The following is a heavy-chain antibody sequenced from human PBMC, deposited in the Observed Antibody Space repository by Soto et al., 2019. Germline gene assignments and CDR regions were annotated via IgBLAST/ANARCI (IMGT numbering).Heavy chain of an antibody. CDR2: FYATA. J-gene: IGHJ5*02. CDR3: ARITYCGGDCYRGFDP. Sequence: SETLSLTCTVSGGSISSSSFYWNWIRQSPGKGLEWIGSFYATAYYNPSLKSRVIISVDTSKNQFSLKLNSVTAADMAVYYCARITYCGGDCYRGFDPWGQGTLVTVSS. V-gene: IGHV4-39*01. D-gene: IGHD2-21*02. CDR1: GGSISSSSFY.